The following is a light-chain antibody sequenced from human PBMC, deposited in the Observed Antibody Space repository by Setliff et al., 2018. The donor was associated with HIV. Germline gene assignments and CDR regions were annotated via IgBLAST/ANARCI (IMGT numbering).Light chain of an antibody. CDR1: SSDVGTYNL. Sequence: SALTQPASVSGSPGQSITISCTGTSSDVGTYNLVSWYQQDPGKAPRLMIYEVNKRPSGLSNRFSGSKSGNTASLTISGLQAEDEADYYCCSYTGSATFYVFGTGTKVTV. V-gene: IGLV2-23*02. J-gene: IGLJ1*01. CDR3: CSYTGSATFYV. CDR2: EVN.